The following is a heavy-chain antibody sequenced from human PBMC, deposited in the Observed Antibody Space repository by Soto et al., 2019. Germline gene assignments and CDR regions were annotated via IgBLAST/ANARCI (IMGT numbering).Heavy chain of an antibody. CDR1: GGSFSGYY. V-gene: IGHV4-34*01. Sequence: SETLSLTCAVYGGSFSGYYWSWIRQPPGKGLEWIGEINHSGSTNYNPSLKSRVTISVDTSKNQFSLKLSSVTAADTAVYYCARDGQQLAPYAMDVWGQGTTVTVSS. CDR3: ARDGQQLAPYAMDV. CDR2: INHSGST. D-gene: IGHD1-1*01. J-gene: IGHJ6*02.